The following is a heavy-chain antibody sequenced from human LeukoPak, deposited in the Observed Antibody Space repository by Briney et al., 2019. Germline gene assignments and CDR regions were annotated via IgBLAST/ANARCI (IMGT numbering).Heavy chain of an antibody. V-gene: IGHV3-23*01. CDR3: AKDGRWIQLLFDC. CDR2: ISGGGGST. J-gene: IGHJ4*02. CDR1: GFTVSSYA. Sequence: GGSLRLSCAASGFTVSSYAMSWVRQAPGKGLEWVSGISGGGGSTSYADSVKGRFTISRDNSKNTLYLQVDSLRAEDTAVYYCAKDGRWIQLLFDCWGQGTLVTVSS. D-gene: IGHD5-18*01.